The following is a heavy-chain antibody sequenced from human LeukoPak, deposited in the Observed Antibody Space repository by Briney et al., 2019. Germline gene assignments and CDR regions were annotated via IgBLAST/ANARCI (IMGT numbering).Heavy chain of an antibody. CDR2: INPNSGGT. Sequence: ASVKVSCKASGYTFTGYYMHWVRQAPGQGLEWMGWINPNSGGTNYAQRFQGRVTMTRDTSSSTAYMELSRLRSDDTAMYYCAKDQGRGYTYGLYYFDYWGQGTLVTVSS. V-gene: IGHV1-2*02. CDR1: GYTFTGYY. D-gene: IGHD5-18*01. J-gene: IGHJ4*02. CDR3: AKDQGRGYTYGLYYFDY.